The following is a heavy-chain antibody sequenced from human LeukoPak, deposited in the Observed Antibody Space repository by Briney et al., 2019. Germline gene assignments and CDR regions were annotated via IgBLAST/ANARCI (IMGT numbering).Heavy chain of an antibody. CDR3: ARRACSGGSCYFQP. CDR2: IYYSGST. V-gene: IGHV4-39*01. J-gene: IGHJ1*01. D-gene: IGHD2-15*01. Sequence: SETLSLTCTVSGGSVSSSSHYWNWIRQPPGKGLEWIGSIYYSGSTNYNPSLQSRVTISVDTSKNQFSLRLSSVTAADTAMYYCARRACSGGSCYFQPWGQGTLVTVSS. CDR1: GGSVSSSSHY.